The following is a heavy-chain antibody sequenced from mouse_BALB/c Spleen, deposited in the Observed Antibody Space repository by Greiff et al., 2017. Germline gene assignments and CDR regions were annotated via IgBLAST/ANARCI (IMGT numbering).Heavy chain of an antibody. J-gene: IGHJ1*01. D-gene: IGHD1-1*01. V-gene: IGHV1-87*01. Sequence: QVHVKQPGAELARPGASVKLSCKASGYTFTSYWMQWVKQRPGQGLEWIGAIYPGDGDTRYTQKFKGKATLTADKSSSTAYMQLSSLASEDSAVYYCARKFLPYYGSSYWYFDVWGAGTTVTVSS. CDR1: GYTFTSYW. CDR3: ARKFLPYYGSSYWYFDV. CDR2: IYPGDGDT.